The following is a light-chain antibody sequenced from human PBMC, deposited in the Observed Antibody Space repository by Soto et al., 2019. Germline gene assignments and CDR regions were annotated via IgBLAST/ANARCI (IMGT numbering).Light chain of an antibody. J-gene: IGKJ5*01. CDR2: DAS. CDR3: QQYENLPT. CDR1: QNINNY. Sequence: VQMTHSPSSLSASVLYRVTITFQASQNINNYLNWYQQKPGRAPKLLIYDASNLEAGVPSRFRGSGSGTDFTFTISRLQPEDIATYYCQQYENLPTFGQGTRLEI. V-gene: IGKV1-33*01.